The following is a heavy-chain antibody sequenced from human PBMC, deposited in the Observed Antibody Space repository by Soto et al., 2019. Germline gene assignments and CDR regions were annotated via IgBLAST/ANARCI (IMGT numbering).Heavy chain of an antibody. J-gene: IGHJ5*02. CDR2: IWYDGSNK. D-gene: IGHD2-2*01. CDR1: GFTFSSYG. Sequence: PGGSLRLSCAASGFTFSSYGMHWVRQAPGKGLEWVAVIWYDGSNKYYADSVKGRFTISRDNSKNTLYLQMNSLRAEDTAVYYCARSAVPIVVVPAARSWFDPWGQGTLVTVSS. V-gene: IGHV3-33*01. CDR3: ARSAVPIVVVPAARSWFDP.